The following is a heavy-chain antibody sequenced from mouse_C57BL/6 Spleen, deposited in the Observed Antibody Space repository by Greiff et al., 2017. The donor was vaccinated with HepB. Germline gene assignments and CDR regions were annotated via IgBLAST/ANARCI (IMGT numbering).Heavy chain of an antibody. V-gene: IGHV1-47*01. CDR3: ARHAYYSNYGYAMDY. CDR1: GYTFTTYP. D-gene: IGHD2-5*01. CDR2: FHPYNEDT. Sequence: QVQLKESGAELVKPGASVKMSCKASGYTFTTYPIEWMKQNHGKSLEWIGNFHPYNEDTKYNEKFKGKATLTVEKSSSTVYLELSRLTSDDSAVYYCARHAYYSNYGYAMDYWGQGTSVTVSS. J-gene: IGHJ4*01.